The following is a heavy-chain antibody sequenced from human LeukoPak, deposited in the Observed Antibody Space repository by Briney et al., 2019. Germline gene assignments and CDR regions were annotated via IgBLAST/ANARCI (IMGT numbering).Heavy chain of an antibody. CDR2: ISAYNGNT. Sequence: ASVKVSCKASGYTFTSYGISWVRQAPGQGLEWMGWISAYNGNTNYAQKLQGRVTMTTDTSTSTAYMELRSLRSDDTAVYYCARVTPGGYECFDWLENFDYWGQGTLVTVSS. J-gene: IGHJ4*02. V-gene: IGHV1-18*04. D-gene: IGHD3-9*01. CDR1: GYTFTSYG. CDR3: ARVTPGGYECFDWLENFDY.